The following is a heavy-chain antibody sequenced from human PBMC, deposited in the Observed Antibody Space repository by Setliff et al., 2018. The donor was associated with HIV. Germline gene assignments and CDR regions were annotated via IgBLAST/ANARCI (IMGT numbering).Heavy chain of an antibody. CDR1: GYTFPDYY. Sequence: ASVKVSCKVSGYTFPDYYIQWVRQAPGKGLEWMGLVDPDRGDTVYAEKFQGRVTITADRSIDIAYMKLSSLRAEDSAVYYCVKSASWDLRGWLHWGQGTPVTVSS. D-gene: IGHD6-19*01. CDR2: VDPDRGDT. V-gene: IGHV1-69-2*01. CDR3: VKSASWDLRGWLH. J-gene: IGHJ4*02.